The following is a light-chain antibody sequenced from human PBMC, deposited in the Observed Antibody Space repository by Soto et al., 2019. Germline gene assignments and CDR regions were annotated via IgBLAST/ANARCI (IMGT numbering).Light chain of an antibody. V-gene: IGLV3-1*01. CDR1: KLGDKY. CDR2: QDS. Sequence: SYELTQPPSVSVSPGQTASITCSGDKLGDKYACWYQQKPGQSPVLVIYQDSKRPSGIPERFSGSNSGNTATLTISGTQAMDEADYYWQAWDSSTDNYVFGPGTKVTVL. J-gene: IGLJ1*01. CDR3: QAWDSSTDNYV.